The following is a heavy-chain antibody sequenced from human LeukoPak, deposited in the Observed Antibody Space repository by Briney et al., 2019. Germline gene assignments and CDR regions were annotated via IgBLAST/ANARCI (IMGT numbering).Heavy chain of an antibody. CDR2: INQSGIT. CDR1: GGSFTGNF. J-gene: IGHJ6*04. V-gene: IGHV4-34*01. D-gene: IGHD3-9*01. CDR3: ARDPDWFISGMDV. Sequence: SETLSLTCAVYGGSFTGNFWTWLPQPPGKGREGIGEINQSGITNYSPSLKSRVTISVDTSKNQISLHLRSVTAADTAVYYCARDPDWFISGMDVWGKGTTVTVSP.